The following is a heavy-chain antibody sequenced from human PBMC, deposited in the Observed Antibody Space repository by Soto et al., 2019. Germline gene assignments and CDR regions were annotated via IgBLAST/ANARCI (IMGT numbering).Heavy chain of an antibody. CDR1: GYTFTNYG. CDR2: IIPIIGII. CDR3: AGDPDSHYNDSHASSYP. Sequence: ASVKVSCKASGYTFTNYGISWVRQAPGQGLEWMGRIIPIIGIINYAQKFQGRVTISADKFTGTAYMELTGLRSDDTAVYYCAGDPDSHYNDSHASSYPWGQGTLVTVSS. J-gene: IGHJ5*02. D-gene: IGHD4-4*01. V-gene: IGHV1-69*04.